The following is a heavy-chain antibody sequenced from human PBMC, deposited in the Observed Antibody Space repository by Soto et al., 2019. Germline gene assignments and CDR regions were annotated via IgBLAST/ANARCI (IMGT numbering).Heavy chain of an antibody. D-gene: IGHD3-3*01. Sequence: SLRLSCAASGFTFSSYAMHWVRQAPGKGLEWVAVISYDGSNKYYADSVKGRFTISRDNSKNTLYLQMNSLRAEDTAVYYCARDLLRFLEWLSPFDPWGQGTLVTVSS. J-gene: IGHJ5*02. V-gene: IGHV3-30-3*01. CDR3: ARDLLRFLEWLSPFDP. CDR1: GFTFSSYA. CDR2: ISYDGSNK.